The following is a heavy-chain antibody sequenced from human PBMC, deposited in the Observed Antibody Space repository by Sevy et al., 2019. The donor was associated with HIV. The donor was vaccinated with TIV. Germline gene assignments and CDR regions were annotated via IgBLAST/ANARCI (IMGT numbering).Heavy chain of an antibody. CDR1: GDSVSSNSAA. CDR2: TYYRSKWYN. J-gene: IGHJ6*02. V-gene: IGHV6-1*01. CDR3: ARTLGDIVVVPAAHYYYYYGMDV. D-gene: IGHD2-2*01. Sequence: KQSQILSLTCAISGDSVSSNSAAWNWIRQSPSRGLEWLGRTYYRSKWYNDYAVSVKSRITLNPDTSKNQFSLQLNSVTPEDTAVYYCARTLGDIVVVPAAHYYYYYGMDVWGQGTTVTVSS.